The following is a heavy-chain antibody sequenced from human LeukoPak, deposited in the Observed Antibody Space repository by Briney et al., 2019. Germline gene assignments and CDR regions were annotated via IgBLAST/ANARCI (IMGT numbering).Heavy chain of an antibody. CDR2: MNPNSGNT. J-gene: IGHJ3*02. D-gene: IGHD3-3*01. CDR1: GYTFTSYD. V-gene: IGHV1-8*01. CDR3: ARGRTGYDFWSGYSNGDAFDI. Sequence: ASVKVSCKASGYTFTSYDINWVRQATGQGLEWMGWMNPNSGNTGYAQKFQGRVTMTRNTSISTAYMELSSLGSEDTAVYYCARGRTGYDFWSGYSNGDAFDIWGQGTMVTVSS.